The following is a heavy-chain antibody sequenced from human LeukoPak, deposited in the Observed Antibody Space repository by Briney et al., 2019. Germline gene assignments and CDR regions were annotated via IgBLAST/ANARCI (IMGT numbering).Heavy chain of an antibody. CDR3: ARSPNCGGDCS. V-gene: IGHV3-74*01. CDR2: IDSDGTRT. D-gene: IGHD2-21*02. Sequence: GGSLRLSCAASGFTVSGNYMSWVRQSPGKGLVWVSRIDSDGTRTTYADSVRGRFTISRDNAKNTLYLQMNSLRAEDTAVYYCARSPNCGGDCSWGQGTLVTVSS. CDR1: GFTVSGNY. J-gene: IGHJ5*02.